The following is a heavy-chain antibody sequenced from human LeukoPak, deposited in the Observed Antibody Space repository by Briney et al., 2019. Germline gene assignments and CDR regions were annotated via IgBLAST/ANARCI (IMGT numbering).Heavy chain of an antibody. Sequence: SETLSLTCTVSGGSIGSYYWSWIRQPPGKGLEWIGYIYYSGSTNYNPSLKSRVTISVDTSKNQFSLKMSSVTAADTAVYYCARDDYGGFPFDYWGQGTLVTVSS. J-gene: IGHJ4*02. V-gene: IGHV4-59*01. CDR3: ARDDYGGFPFDY. D-gene: IGHD4-23*01. CDR1: GGSIGSYY. CDR2: IYYSGST.